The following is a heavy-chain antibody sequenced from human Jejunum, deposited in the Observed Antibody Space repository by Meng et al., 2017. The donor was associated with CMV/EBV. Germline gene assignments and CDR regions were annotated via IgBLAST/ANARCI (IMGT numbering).Heavy chain of an antibody. J-gene: IGHJ4*02. D-gene: IGHD1-26*01. V-gene: IGHV3-23*01. CDR3: AKKLPGDTYPIDD. CDR1: GFTFAGHS. Sequence: VRLLEAGGGVVQLGGSLRLFCAASGFTFAGHSMTWVCQAPGQGLEWVSSISETGFHTHYADSVKGRFTISRDNSRNTLFLQMNSLRAEDTAVYYCAKKLPGDTYPIDDWGQGTLVTVSS. CDR2: ISETGFHT.